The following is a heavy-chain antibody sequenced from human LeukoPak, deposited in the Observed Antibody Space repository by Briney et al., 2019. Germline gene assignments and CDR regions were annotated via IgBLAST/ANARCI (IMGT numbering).Heavy chain of an antibody. V-gene: IGHV3-21*01. D-gene: IGHD3-9*01. CDR3: ARVLVIRFDY. CDR1: GFTFNSYS. Sequence: GGSLRLSCAASGFTFNSYSMNWVREAPGKGLEWGSFISSSSSYIYYADSVKGRFTISRDNAKNTLYLQMNSLRPEHTAVYYCARVLVIRFDYWGQGTLVTVSS. CDR2: ISSSSSYI. J-gene: IGHJ4*02.